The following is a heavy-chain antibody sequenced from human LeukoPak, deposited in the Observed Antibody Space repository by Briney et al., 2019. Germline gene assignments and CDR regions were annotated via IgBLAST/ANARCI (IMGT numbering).Heavy chain of an antibody. V-gene: IGHV2-5*01. CDR2: IQWNDDK. J-gene: IGHJ4*02. CDR1: GFSLSTSGVG. D-gene: IGHD3-16*01. Sequence: SGPTLVKPAQTLTLTCTFSGFSLSTSGVGVGWIRQPPGKALEWLPLIQWNDDKRYNPSLKSNLTITKDTSKNQVVLTMTNVDPADTATYYCAHSRYYASSYSYWGQGTLVVVSS. CDR3: AHSRYYASSYSY.